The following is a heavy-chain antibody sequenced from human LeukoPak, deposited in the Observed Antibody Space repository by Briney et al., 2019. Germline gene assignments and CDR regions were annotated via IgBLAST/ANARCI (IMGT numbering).Heavy chain of an antibody. CDR2: INHSGST. Sequence: PSETLSLTCAVYGGSFSGYYWNWIRQPPGKGLEWIGEINHSGSTNYNPSPKSRVTISVDTSKNQFSLKLSSVTAADTAVYYCARGRILWFGELFPRWFDPWGQGTLVTVSS. J-gene: IGHJ5*02. D-gene: IGHD3-10*01. V-gene: IGHV4-34*01. CDR1: GGSFSGYY. CDR3: ARGRILWFGELFPRWFDP.